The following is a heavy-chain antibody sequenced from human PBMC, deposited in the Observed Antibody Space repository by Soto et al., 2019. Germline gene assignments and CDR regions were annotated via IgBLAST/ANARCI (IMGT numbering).Heavy chain of an antibody. V-gene: IGHV3-23*01. CDR2: LSGSGGTT. CDR3: AKQRAGYGSGSDTFYFDF. D-gene: IGHD3-10*01. Sequence: HPGGSLRLSCSTSGFTFSTYAMNWVRQAPGKGLEWVSALSGSGGTTYYADSVRGRFTISRDNSKNTLFLQMSSLRAEGTALYYCAKQRAGYGSGSDTFYFDFWGQGTLVTVSS. J-gene: IGHJ4*02. CDR1: GFTFSTYA.